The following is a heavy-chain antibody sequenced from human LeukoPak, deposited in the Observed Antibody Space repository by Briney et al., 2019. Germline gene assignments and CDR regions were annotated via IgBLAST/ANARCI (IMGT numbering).Heavy chain of an antibody. Sequence: GGSLRLSCAASGFVSGSPFKFSDYAFHWVRQAPGKGLEWVSAISGSGGSTYYADSVKGRFTISRDNSKNTLYLQMNSLRAEDTAVYYCAKEGYDSSGYYYGPFDYWGQGTLITVSS. D-gene: IGHD3-22*01. V-gene: IGHV3-23*01. J-gene: IGHJ4*02. CDR1: GFVSGSPFKFSDYA. CDR3: AKEGYDSSGYYYGPFDY. CDR2: ISGSGGST.